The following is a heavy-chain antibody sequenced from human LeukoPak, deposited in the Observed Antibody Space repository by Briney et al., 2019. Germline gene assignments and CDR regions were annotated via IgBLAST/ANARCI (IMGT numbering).Heavy chain of an antibody. Sequence: SETLSLTCTVSGGSISSSSYYWGWIRQPPGKGLEWIGSIYYTGSPFYNPSLRSRVTMSVDTAEKQFSLNLNSVTAADTAIYYCAIQTYFYEASGHLNDNWGQGTLVTVSS. J-gene: IGHJ4*02. CDR1: GGSISSSSYY. CDR3: AIQTYFYEASGHLNDN. V-gene: IGHV4-39*01. CDR2: IYYTGSP. D-gene: IGHD2-15*01.